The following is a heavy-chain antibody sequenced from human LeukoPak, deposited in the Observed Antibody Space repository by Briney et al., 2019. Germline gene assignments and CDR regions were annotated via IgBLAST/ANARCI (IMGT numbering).Heavy chain of an antibody. V-gene: IGHV3-33*01. CDR1: GFTFSSYG. J-gene: IGHJ6*02. Sequence: GGSLRLSCAASGFTFSSYGMNWVRQAPGKGLEWVAVIWYDGSNKYYVDSVKGRFTISRDNSKNTLYLQMNSLRAEDTAVYYCARAQRTGDTAMAYYYYGMDVWGQGTTVTVSS. CDR2: IWYDGSNK. D-gene: IGHD5-18*01. CDR3: ARAQRTGDTAMAYYYYGMDV.